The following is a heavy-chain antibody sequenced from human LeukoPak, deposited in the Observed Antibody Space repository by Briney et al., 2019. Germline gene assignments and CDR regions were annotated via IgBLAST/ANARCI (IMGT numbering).Heavy chain of an antibody. Sequence: SETLSLTRTVSGGSVSSGSYYWSWIRQPPGKGLEWIGYIYYSGSTNYNPSLKSRVTISVDTSKNQFSLRLSSVTAADTAVYYCARELGSGWYFMFDYWGRGTLVTVSS. CDR1: GGSVSSGSYY. J-gene: IGHJ4*02. CDR3: ARELGSGWYFMFDY. V-gene: IGHV4-61*01. CDR2: IYYSGST. D-gene: IGHD6-19*01.